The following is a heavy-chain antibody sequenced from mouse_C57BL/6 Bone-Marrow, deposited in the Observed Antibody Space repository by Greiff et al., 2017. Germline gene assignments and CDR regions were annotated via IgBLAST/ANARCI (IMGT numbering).Heavy chain of an antibody. J-gene: IGHJ2*01. D-gene: IGHD1-1*01. CDR2: IYPGSGST. CDR3: ARSRVYYGSFGY. CDR1: GYTFTSYW. V-gene: IGHV1-55*01. Sequence: QVQLQQPGAELVKPGASVKMSCKASGYTFTSYWITWVKQRPGQGLEWIGDIYPGSGSTNYNEKFKSKATLTVDTSSSTAYMQLSSLTSEDSAVYYCARSRVYYGSFGYWGQGTTLTVSS.